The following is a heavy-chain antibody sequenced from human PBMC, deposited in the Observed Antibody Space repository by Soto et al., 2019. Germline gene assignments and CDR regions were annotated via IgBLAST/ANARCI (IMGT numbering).Heavy chain of an antibody. CDR2: IDPSDSRT. J-gene: IGHJ4*02. V-gene: IGHV5-10-1*01. CDR3: AREASGPSDY. Sequence: DSLKISCKGSGYTFTNYWISWVRQMPGKGLEWMGRIDPSDSRTRYSPSFQGHVTISVDKSISTAYLHWSSLEASASGMYYCAREASGPSDYWGQGIQGTVS. CDR1: GYTFTNYW. D-gene: IGHD3-10*01.